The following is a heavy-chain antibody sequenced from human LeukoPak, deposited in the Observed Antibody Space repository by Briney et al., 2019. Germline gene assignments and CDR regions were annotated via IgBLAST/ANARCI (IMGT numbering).Heavy chain of an antibody. CDR1: GGSISSYY. Sequence: PSETLSLTCTVSGGSISSYYWSWIRQPPGKGLEWIGYIYYSGSTNYNPSLKSRVTISVDTSKNQFSLKLSSVTAADTAVYYCARVREVGATTFKWFDPWGQGTLVTVSS. V-gene: IGHV4-59*01. CDR3: ARVREVGATTFKWFDP. J-gene: IGHJ5*02. CDR2: IYYSGST. D-gene: IGHD1-26*01.